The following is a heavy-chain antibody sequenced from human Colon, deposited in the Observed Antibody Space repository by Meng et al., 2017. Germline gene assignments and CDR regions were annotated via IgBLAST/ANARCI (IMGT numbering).Heavy chain of an antibody. Sequence: SVKVSCKASGGTFSNYALNWVRQAPGQGLEWMGGIIPVFDTTNYAKKFQGRVTITADKSTSTAHMKLSSLRSEDTAVYYCARSKSAAARKYYHGMDVWGQGTTVTVSS. J-gene: IGHJ6*02. CDR1: GGTFSNYA. D-gene: IGHD6-25*01. CDR3: ARSKSAAARKYYHGMDV. CDR2: IIPVFDTT. V-gene: IGHV1-69*06.